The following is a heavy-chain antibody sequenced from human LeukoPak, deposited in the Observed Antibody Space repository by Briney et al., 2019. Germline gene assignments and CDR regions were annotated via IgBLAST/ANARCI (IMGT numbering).Heavy chain of an antibody. J-gene: IGHJ6*03. V-gene: IGHV1-69*01. D-gene: IGHD3-3*01. CDR2: IIPIFGTA. CDR1: GGTFSSYA. Sequence: SVKVSCKASGGTFSSYAISWLRQAPGQGLEWMGGIIPIFGTANYAHKFQGRVTITADESTRTAYTELSSLRSEDTAVYYCARVRIKRILEWSAHDYYYYYIDVWGKGTTVTVSS. CDR3: ARVRIKRILEWSAHDYYYYYIDV.